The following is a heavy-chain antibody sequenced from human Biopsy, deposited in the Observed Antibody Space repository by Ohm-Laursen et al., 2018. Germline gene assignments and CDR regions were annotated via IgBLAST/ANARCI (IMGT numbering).Heavy chain of an antibody. CDR3: ARMDCSGGSCHYYSYGMDV. J-gene: IGHJ6*02. V-gene: IGHV4-4*09. CDR1: GVSITAYY. D-gene: IGHD2-15*01. CDR2: IHHSGST. Sequence: SETLSLTCSVSGVSITAYYWSWIRKPPGKGLECIGNIHHSGSTNYTPSLKSRLTISVDTSKNQFSLKLSSVTAADTAVYYCARMDCSGGSCHYYSYGMDVWGQGTTVTVSS.